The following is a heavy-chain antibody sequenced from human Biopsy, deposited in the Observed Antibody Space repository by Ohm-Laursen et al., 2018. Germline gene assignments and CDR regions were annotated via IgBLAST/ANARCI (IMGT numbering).Heavy chain of an antibody. J-gene: IGHJ6*02. CDR1: GESFNGYY. D-gene: IGHD3-22*01. CDR3: VRGVDYYDPYHYYALDV. CDR2: INHSGRT. V-gene: IGHV4-34*01. Sequence: GTLSLTWAVYGESFNGYYWSWIRQTPGKGLEWIGEINHSGRTNYNPSLKSRVTISVDTSKNQFSLKVRSGTAADTAAYYCVRGVDYYDPYHYYALDVWGQGTTVTVSS.